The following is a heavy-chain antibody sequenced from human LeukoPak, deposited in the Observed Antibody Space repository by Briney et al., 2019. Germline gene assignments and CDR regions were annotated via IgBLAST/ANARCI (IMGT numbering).Heavy chain of an antibody. D-gene: IGHD3-10*01. Sequence: GGSLRLSCAASGFTFSSYSMNWVRQAPGKGLEWVSSISSSSSYIYYADSVKGRLTISRDNAKNSLYLQMNSLRAEDTAVYYCARGGSSGVDYWGQGTLVTVSS. V-gene: IGHV3-21*01. CDR2: ISSSSSYI. CDR1: GFTFSSYS. CDR3: ARGGSSGVDY. J-gene: IGHJ4*02.